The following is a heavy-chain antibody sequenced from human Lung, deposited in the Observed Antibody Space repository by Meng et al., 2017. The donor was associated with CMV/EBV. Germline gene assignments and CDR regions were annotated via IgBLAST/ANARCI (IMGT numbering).Heavy chain of an antibody. V-gene: IGHV1-69*05. D-gene: IGHD2-2*01. CDR2: FIPIFGKA. Sequence: SVXVSXKTSGGTFSPAISWVRQAPGQGLEWMGGFIPIFGKANYAQNFQGRVTISTDVSTSTTYMELSSLRSEDTAVYYCAALHCSRTSCYVPSSVDVRGQRXTVTVSS. J-gene: IGHJ6*02. CDR3: AALHCSRTSCYVPSSVDV. CDR1: GGTFSPA.